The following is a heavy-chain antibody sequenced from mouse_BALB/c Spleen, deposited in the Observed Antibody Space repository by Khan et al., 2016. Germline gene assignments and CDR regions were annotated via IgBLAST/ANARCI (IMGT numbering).Heavy chain of an antibody. J-gene: IGHJ2*01. D-gene: IGHD1-1*01. Sequence: VQLQQSGPELVKPGASVKVSCKASGYAFTSYNMFWVKQSHGRSLEWIGYIDPYNGDTSYNQKFKGKATLTVDQSSSTAYMLLTSLTSVDSAVLYCGREGITTVVAKGLDYWGQGTTVTVSS. V-gene: IGHV1S135*01. CDR3: GREGITTVVAKGLDY. CDR1: GYAFTSYN. CDR2: IDPYNGDT.